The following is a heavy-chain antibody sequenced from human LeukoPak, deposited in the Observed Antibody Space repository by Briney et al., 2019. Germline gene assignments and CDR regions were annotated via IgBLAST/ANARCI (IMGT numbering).Heavy chain of an antibody. CDR2: INSDGSST. CDR3: AEGIAAAGIDY. D-gene: IGHD6-13*01. V-gene: IGHV3-74*01. CDR1: GFTFSSYW. J-gene: IGHJ4*02. Sequence: GGSLRLSCAASGFTFSSYWMHWVRQAPGKGLVWVSRINSDGSSTSYADSVKGRFTISRDSAKNTLYLQMNSLRAEDTAVYYCAEGIAAAGIDYWGQGTLVTVSS.